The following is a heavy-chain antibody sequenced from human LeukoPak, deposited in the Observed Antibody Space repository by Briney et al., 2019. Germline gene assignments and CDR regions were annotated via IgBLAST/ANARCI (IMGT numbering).Heavy chain of an antibody. CDR2: ISWNSGSI. J-gene: IGHJ4*02. CDR3: AKAFDCDILTGPFDY. CDR1: GFTFDDYA. Sequence: GRSLRLSCAASGFTFDDYAMHWVRQAPGKGLEWVSGISWNSGSIGYADSVKGRFTISRDNAKNSLYLQMNSLRAEDTALYYCAKAFDCDILTGPFDYWGQGTLVTVSS. V-gene: IGHV3-9*01. D-gene: IGHD3-9*01.